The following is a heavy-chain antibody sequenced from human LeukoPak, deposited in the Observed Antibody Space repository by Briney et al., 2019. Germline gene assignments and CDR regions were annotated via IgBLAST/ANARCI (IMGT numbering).Heavy chain of an antibody. CDR3: VGYCSSTSCYDAFDI. V-gene: IGHV4-59*08. J-gene: IGHJ3*02. Sequence: PSETLSLTCTVSGGSISSYYWSWIRQPPGKGLEWIGYIYYSGSTNYNPSLKSRVTISVDTSKNQFSLKLSSVTAADTAVYYCVGYCSSTSCYDAFDIWGQGTMVTVSS. CDR2: IYYSGST. D-gene: IGHD2-2*01. CDR1: GGSISSYY.